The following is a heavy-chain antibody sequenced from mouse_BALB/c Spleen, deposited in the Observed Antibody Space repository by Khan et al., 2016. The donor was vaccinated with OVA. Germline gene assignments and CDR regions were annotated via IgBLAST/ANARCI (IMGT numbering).Heavy chain of an antibody. CDR3: GMGRYFYYFDY. J-gene: IGHJ2*01. CDR1: GYSFAGYF. D-gene: IGHD1-1*01. CDR2: INPYNGDS. V-gene: IGHV1-37*01. Sequence: MQLEESGPALVKPGASVTISCKASGYSFAGYFMNWVKQSHGKSLEWIGRINPYNGDSFYNQKFKGKATLTVHKFSGTSHMELLGLTSEDSSVYYCGMGRYFYYFDYWGQGTTLTVSS.